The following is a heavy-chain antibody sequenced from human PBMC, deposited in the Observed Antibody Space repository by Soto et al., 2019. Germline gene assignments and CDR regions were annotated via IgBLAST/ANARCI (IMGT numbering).Heavy chain of an antibody. V-gene: IGHV1-69*04. CDR2: IIPTLGIA. CDR1: GGTFSSYT. D-gene: IGHD4-4*01. Sequence: GASVKVSCKASGGTFSSYTISWVRQAPGQGLEWMGRIIPTLGIANYAQKFQGRVTITADKSTSTAYMELSSLRSEDTAVYYCARELGYSNEMDNRGQRTPGTVSS. J-gene: IGHJ4*02. CDR3: ARELGYSNEMDN.